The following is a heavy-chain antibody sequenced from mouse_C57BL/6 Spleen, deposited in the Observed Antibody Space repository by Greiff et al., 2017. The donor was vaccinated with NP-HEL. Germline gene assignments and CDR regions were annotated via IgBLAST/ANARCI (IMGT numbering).Heavy chain of an antibody. CDR1: GYTFTSYW. Sequence: QVQLQQPGAELVMPGASVKLSCKASGYTFTSYWMHWVKQRPGQGLEWIGEIDPSDSYTNSNQKFKGKSTLTVDKSASTASLQLSSLTSEDSAVYYRAKGDGDYWGQGTTLTVAS. J-gene: IGHJ2*01. CDR3: AKGDGDY. V-gene: IGHV1-69*01. D-gene: IGHD3-3*01. CDR2: IDPSDSYT.